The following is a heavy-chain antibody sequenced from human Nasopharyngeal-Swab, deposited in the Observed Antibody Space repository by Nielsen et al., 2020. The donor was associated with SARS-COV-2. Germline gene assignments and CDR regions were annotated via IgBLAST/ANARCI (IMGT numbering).Heavy chain of an antibody. CDR3: ATADRSRGVIPAVMVARQYYYYMDV. CDR2: IYYTGGT. CDR1: GDSLNSNYY. V-gene: IGHV4-39*07. D-gene: IGHD2-2*01. J-gene: IGHJ6*03. Sequence: SETLSLTCTVSGDSLNSNYYWGWIRQPPGKGLEWIAIIYYTGGTHFNPSLKTRVTISVDTSNDQFSLKLSSVTAADTAVYYCATADRSRGVIPAVMVARQYYYYMDVWGKGTTVTVSS.